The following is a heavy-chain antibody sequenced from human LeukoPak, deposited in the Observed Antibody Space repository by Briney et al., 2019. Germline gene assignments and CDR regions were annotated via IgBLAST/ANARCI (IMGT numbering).Heavy chain of an antibody. CDR3: ARDAGSGSYLTGGYFDY. CDR1: GYTFTSYY. D-gene: IGHD1-26*01. Sequence: ASVKVSCKASGYTFTSYYMHWVRQAPGQGLEWMGIINLSGGSTSYAQKFQGRVTMTRDTSTSTVYMELSSLRSEDTAVYYCARDAGSGSYLTGGYFDYWGQGTLVTVSS. J-gene: IGHJ4*02. V-gene: IGHV1-46*01. CDR2: INLSGGST.